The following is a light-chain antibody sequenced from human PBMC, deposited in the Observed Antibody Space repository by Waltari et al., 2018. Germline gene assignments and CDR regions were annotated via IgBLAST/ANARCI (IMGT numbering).Light chain of an antibody. J-gene: IGKJ1*01. Sequence: DIQMTQSPSNLTASVGDRVTITCRASQSVDRWLTWFQQKPDKAPKLRIYGDSGLPSGVPSRFSGSGSGTEFTLTLSRLQPDDAATYYCQQCAASSWTFGQGTKVEI. V-gene: IGKV1-5*03. CDR1: QSVDRW. CDR2: GDS. CDR3: QQCAASSWT.